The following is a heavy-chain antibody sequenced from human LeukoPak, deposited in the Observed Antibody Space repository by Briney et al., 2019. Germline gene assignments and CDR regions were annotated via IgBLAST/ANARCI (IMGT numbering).Heavy chain of an antibody. V-gene: IGHV3-23*01. Sequence: PGGSLRLSCAASGFTFSSYAMSWVRQAPGEGLEWVSAISGSGGSTYYADSVKGRFTISRDNSKNTLYLQMNSLRAEDTAVYYCAKLKEEIRGVNTTPFDPWGQGTLVTVSS. CDR2: ISGSGGST. CDR3: AKLKEEIRGVNTTPFDP. J-gene: IGHJ5*02. D-gene: IGHD3-10*01. CDR1: GFTFSSYA.